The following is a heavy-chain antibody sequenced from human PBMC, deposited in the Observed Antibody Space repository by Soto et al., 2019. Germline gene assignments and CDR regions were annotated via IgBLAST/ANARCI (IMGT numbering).Heavy chain of an antibody. CDR3: ASAFASNKYWFDP. J-gene: IGHJ5*02. CDR2: IIPIFGSA. V-gene: IGHV1-69*01. D-gene: IGHD3-16*01. Sequence: QVQLVQSGAEVKKPGASVKFSCKASGGSFSSYIISWVRQAPGQALEWMGEIIPIFGSANYAQRFQGRVTITADESTSTADMDLSSLRSEDTAVYYCASAFASNKYWFDPWGQGTLVTVSS. CDR1: GGSFSSYI.